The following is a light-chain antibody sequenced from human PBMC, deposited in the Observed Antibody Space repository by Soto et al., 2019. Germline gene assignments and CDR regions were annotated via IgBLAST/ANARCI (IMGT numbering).Light chain of an antibody. Sequence: DIQMTQSPSTLSASVGDRVTITCRASQSIDSWLAWYQQKPGKAPKLLIYTASTLQSGVPSRFSGSGSGADFTLTIRSLQPEDSATYYCLHDYSYPRTFGQGTKVDIK. V-gene: IGKV1-5*01. J-gene: IGKJ1*01. CDR2: TAS. CDR3: LHDYSYPRT. CDR1: QSIDSW.